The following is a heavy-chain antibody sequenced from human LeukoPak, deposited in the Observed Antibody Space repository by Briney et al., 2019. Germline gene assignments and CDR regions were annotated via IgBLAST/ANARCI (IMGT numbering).Heavy chain of an antibody. J-gene: IGHJ4*02. D-gene: IGHD3-3*01. CDR2: ISGSGGST. V-gene: IGHV3-23*01. Sequence: GGSLRLSCAASGFTFSSYAMSWVRQAPGKGLEWVSAISGSGGSTYYADSAKGRFTISRDNSKNTLYLQMNSLRAEDTAVYYCAKGYDFWSGYYLDYWGQGTLVTVSS. CDR3: AKGYDFWSGYYLDY. CDR1: GFTFSSYA.